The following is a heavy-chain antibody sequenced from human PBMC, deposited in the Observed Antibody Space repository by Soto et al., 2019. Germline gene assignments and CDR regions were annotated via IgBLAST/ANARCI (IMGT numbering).Heavy chain of an antibody. CDR1: GFSLTTSGVG. Sequence: QITLKESGPTVVKPTETLTLTCTFSGFSLTTSGVGVGWVRQSPGKAPEWLAFIYWDDDKRYSTSLKSRLTITKDNSKNQVVLTMANVDPADTATYYCAHRVLRTVFGLVTTTAIYFDFWGQGTPVVVSS. CDR3: AHRVLRTVFGLVTTTAIYFDF. V-gene: IGHV2-5*02. D-gene: IGHD3-3*01. CDR2: IYWDDDK. J-gene: IGHJ4*02.